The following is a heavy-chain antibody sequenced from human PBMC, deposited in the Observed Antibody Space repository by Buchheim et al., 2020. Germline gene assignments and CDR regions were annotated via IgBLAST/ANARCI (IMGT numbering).Heavy chain of an antibody. CDR2: IYYSGST. CDR3: ASSSGRYCGGDCFIFDY. V-gene: IGHV4-31*03. CDR1: GGSISRGGYY. D-gene: IGHD2-21*02. J-gene: IGHJ4*02. Sequence: QVQLQESGPGLVKPSQTLSLTCTVSGGSISRGGYYWSWIRQHPGKGLEWIGYIYYSGSTSYNPSLKSRVTISVDTSKNQLSLKLSSVTAADTAVYYCASSSGRYCGGDCFIFDYWGQGTL.